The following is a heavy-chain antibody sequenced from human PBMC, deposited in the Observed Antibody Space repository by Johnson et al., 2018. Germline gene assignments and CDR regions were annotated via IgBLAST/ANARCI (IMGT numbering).Heavy chain of an antibody. CDR3: AKKNDAQYVADYCYYYGMDV. Sequence: VQLVQSGGVVVQPGGSLRLSCAASGFTFDDYTMHWVRQAPGKGLEWVSLISWDGGSTYYADSGKGRFTISRDNSKNARYLKMNSLRTEDTALYYLAKKNDAQYVADYCYYYGMDVWRQGTTVTVSS. D-gene: IGHD2-2*01. CDR2: ISWDGGST. CDR1: GFTFDDYT. V-gene: IGHV3-43*01. J-gene: IGHJ6*02.